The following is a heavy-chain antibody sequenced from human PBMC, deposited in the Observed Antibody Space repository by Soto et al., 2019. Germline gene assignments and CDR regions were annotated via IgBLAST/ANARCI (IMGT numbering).Heavy chain of an antibody. CDR2: IKSKTDDGTT. V-gene: IGHV3-15*07. J-gene: IGHJ4*02. CDR3: TTVGGYSYGREY. CDR1: GITFSKAW. Sequence: EVHLVESGGVLVKPGGSLRLSCAVSGITFSKAWMNWVRQAPGKGLEWVGRIKSKTDDGTTDYAAPVKGRFAISRDESKNTLYLQMNSLKIEDTAVDYWTTVGGYSYGREYWGQGTLVTVSS. D-gene: IGHD5-18*01.